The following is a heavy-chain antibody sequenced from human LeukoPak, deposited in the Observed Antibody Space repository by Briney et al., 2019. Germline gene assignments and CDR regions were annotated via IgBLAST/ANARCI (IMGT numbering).Heavy chain of an antibody. Sequence: GGSLRLSCAASGFTVSSNYMTWVRQAPGKGLEWVSVIYKNAITYHADTVKGRFTISRDNAKNMLYLQMNSLRADDTAVYYCARSLRVRGVPDYMDVWGKGTTVIISS. CDR3: ARSLRVRGVPDYMDV. J-gene: IGHJ6*03. D-gene: IGHD3-10*01. CDR2: IYKNAIT. CDR1: GFTVSSNY. V-gene: IGHV3-53*01.